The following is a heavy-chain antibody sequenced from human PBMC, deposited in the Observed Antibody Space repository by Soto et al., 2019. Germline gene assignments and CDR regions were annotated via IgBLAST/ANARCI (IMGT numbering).Heavy chain of an antibody. V-gene: IGHV3-30*18. Sequence: QVQLGESGGGVVQPGRSLRLSCAASGFSFSNYAMHWVLQAPGKGLEWLAIISYDGANEYYADSVRGRFTSYRDNSKNTLYLKTNNLRHEDTAVYYCAQDWGPVYCHRPGCSAKHFYYWGQGTLVTVSS. D-gene: IGHD2-2*01. CDR1: GFSFSNYA. CDR2: ISYDGANE. CDR3: AQDWGPVYCHRPGCSAKHFYY. J-gene: IGHJ4*02.